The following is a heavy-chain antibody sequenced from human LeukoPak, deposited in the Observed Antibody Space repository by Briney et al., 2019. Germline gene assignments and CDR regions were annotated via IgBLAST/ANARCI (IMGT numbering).Heavy chain of an antibody. V-gene: IGHV3-49*04. Sequence: GGSLRLSCTASGFTFGDYAMSWVRQAPGKGLEWVGFIRSKAYGGTTEYAASVKGRFTISRDDSKSIAYLQWSSLKASDTAMYYCARRGDGSYTEYWGQGTLVTVSS. J-gene: IGHJ4*02. CDR2: IRSKAYGGTT. D-gene: IGHD2-15*01. CDR3: ARRGDGSYTEY. CDR1: GFTFGDYA.